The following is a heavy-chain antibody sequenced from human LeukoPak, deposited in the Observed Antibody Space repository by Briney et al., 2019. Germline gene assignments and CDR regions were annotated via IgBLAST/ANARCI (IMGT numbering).Heavy chain of an antibody. J-gene: IGHJ3*02. V-gene: IGHV1-69*01. CDR3: ARTIHSNYYGAGSNAFDI. CDR2: IIPIFGTA. D-gene: IGHD3-10*01. CDR1: GGTFSSYA. Sequence: SVKVSCKASGGTFSSYAIRWVRQAPGQGLEWMGGIIPIFGTANYAQKFQGRVTITADESTSTAYMELSSLRSEDTAVYYCARTIHSNYYGAGSNAFDIWGQGTMVTVSS.